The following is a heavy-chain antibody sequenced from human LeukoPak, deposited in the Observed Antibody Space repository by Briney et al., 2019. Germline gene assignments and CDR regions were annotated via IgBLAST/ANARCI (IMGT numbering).Heavy chain of an antibody. V-gene: IGHV1-69*04. CDR1: GGTVSSYA. CDR3: ARVPYYYDSSGYYYG. CDR2: IIPILGIA. Sequence: ASVKVSCKASGGTVSSYAISWVRQAPGQGLEWMGRIIPILGIANYAQKFQGRVTITADKSTSTAYMELSSLRSEDTAVYYCARVPYYYDSSGYYYGWGQGTLVTVSS. J-gene: IGHJ4*02. D-gene: IGHD3-22*01.